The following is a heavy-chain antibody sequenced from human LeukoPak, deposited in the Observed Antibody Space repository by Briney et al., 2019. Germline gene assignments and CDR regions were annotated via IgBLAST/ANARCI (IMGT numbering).Heavy chain of an antibody. CDR3: ATSPYSSSWSYFDY. CDR1: GYTLTELS. Sequence: ASVKVSCKVSGYTLTELSMHWVRQAPGKGLEWMGGFDPEDGETIYAQKFQGRVTMTEDTSTDTAYMELSSLRSEDTAVYYCATSPYSSSWSYFDYWGQGTLVTVSS. J-gene: IGHJ4*02. V-gene: IGHV1-24*01. D-gene: IGHD6-13*01. CDR2: FDPEDGET.